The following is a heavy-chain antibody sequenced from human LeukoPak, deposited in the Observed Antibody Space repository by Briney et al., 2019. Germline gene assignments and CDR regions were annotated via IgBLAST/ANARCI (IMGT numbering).Heavy chain of an antibody. J-gene: IGHJ5*02. Sequence: PSETLSLTCTVSGGSISSYYWSWIRQPPGKGLEWIGYIYTSGGTNYNPSLKSRVTISVDTSKNQFSLKLSSVTAADTAVYYYARGKVLGGLNWFDPWGQGTLVTVSS. CDR1: GGSISSYY. D-gene: IGHD3-16*01. V-gene: IGHV4-4*09. CDR3: ARGKVLGGLNWFDP. CDR2: IYTSGGT.